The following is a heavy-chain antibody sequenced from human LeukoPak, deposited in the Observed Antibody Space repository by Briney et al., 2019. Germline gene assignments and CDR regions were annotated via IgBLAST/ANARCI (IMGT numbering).Heavy chain of an antibody. CDR1: GYTLTGYY. J-gene: IGHJ4*02. V-gene: IGHV1-2*02. CDR3: MFYCARGQTPGGRYFDFDY. CDR2: INPKNGAT. D-gene: IGHD3-9*01. Sequence: GASVKVSCKASGYTLTGYYIQWVRQAPGQGLEWMGWINPKNGATKYAQRFQGRVTMTRDTSTSTAYMEVSRQKSDDTADDTAMFYCARGQTPGGRYFDFDYWGQGTLVTVSS.